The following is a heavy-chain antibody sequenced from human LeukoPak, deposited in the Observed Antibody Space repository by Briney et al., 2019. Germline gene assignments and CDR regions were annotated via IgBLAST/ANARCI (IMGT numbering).Heavy chain of an antibody. J-gene: IGHJ4*02. Sequence: GGSLRLSCAASGFTFSNYNTNWVRQAPGKGLEWVSFISDSSSHTFYSDSVMGRFTVSRDNVKNSLYLQMNGLRAEDTAIYYCARDGEGGAAAGYWGQGTLVTVSS. V-gene: IGHV3-48*01. D-gene: IGHD6-13*01. CDR3: ARDGEGGAAAGY. CDR1: GFTFSNYN. CDR2: ISDSSSHT.